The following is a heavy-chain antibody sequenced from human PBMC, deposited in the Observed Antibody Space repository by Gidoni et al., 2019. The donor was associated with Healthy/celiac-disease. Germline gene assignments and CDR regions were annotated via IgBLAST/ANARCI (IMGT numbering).Heavy chain of an antibody. V-gene: IGHV1-69*01. CDR2: IIPIFGTA. CDR3: AREATVTRRSDWYFDL. CDR1: GGTFSIYA. Sequence: QVQLVQSGAEVKKPGSSVKVSCKASGGTFSIYAISWVRQAPGQGLEWMGGIIPIFGTANYAQKFQGRVTITADESTSTAYMELSSLRSEDTAVYYCAREATVTRRSDWYFDLWGRGTLVTVSS. J-gene: IGHJ2*01. D-gene: IGHD4-17*01.